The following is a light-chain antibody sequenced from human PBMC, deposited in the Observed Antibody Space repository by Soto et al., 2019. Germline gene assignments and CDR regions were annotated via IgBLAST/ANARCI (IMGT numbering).Light chain of an antibody. CDR1: SSDVGGYDY. Sequence: QSALTQPASVSGSPGQTITISCTGTSSDVGGYDYVSWYQQHPDKAPRFMIYEVTNRPSGVSHRFSGSKSGNTASLTISGLQAEDEADYYCSSYTTTSTYVFGTGTKVTV. CDR3: SSYTTTSTYV. V-gene: IGLV2-14*01. CDR2: EVT. J-gene: IGLJ1*01.